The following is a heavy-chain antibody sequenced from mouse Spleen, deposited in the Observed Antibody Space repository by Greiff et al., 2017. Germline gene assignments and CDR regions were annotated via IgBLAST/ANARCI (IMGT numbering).Heavy chain of an antibody. CDR2: IWSGGST. CDR3: AKRGGSSRGWFAY. CDR1: GFSLTSYG. Sequence: QVQLKESGPGLVQPSQSLSITCTVSGFSLTSYGVHWVRQSPGKGLEWLGVIWSGGSTDYNAAFISRLSISKDNSKSQVFFKMNSLQADDTAIYYCAKRGGSSRGWFAYWGQGTLVTVSA. V-gene: IGHV2-2*01. D-gene: IGHD1-1*01. J-gene: IGHJ3*01.